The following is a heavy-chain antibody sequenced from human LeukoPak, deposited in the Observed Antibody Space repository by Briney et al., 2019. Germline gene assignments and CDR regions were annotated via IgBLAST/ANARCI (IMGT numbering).Heavy chain of an antibody. CDR2: IRYDGSNK. CDR1: GFTFSSYG. J-gene: IGHJ4*02. Sequence: GGSLRLSCAASGFTFSSYGMHWVRQAPGKGLEWVAFIRYDGSNKYYADSVKGRFPISRDNSKNTLYLQMNSLRAEDTAVYYCAKGPEYDILTGYYVDYWGQGTLVTVSS. CDR3: AKGPEYDILTGYYVDY. D-gene: IGHD3-9*01. V-gene: IGHV3-30*02.